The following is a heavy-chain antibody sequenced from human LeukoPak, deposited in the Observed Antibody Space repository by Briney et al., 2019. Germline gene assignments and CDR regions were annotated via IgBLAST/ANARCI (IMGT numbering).Heavy chain of an antibody. V-gene: IGHV3-23*01. D-gene: IGHD6-19*01. CDR1: GFTFSSYA. J-gene: IGHJ4*02. CDR3: ANTRSYTSGWYS. CDR2: ISSSGGST. Sequence: GGSLRLSCAASGFTFSSYAMSWVRQAPGKGLEGVSAISSSGGSTYYADSVKGRFTISRDNSKNTLYLQMNSLRAEDTAMYYCANTRSYTSGWYSWGQGTLVTVSS.